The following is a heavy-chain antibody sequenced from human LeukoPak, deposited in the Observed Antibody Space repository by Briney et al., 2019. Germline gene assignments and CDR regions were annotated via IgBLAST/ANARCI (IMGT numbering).Heavy chain of an antibody. V-gene: IGHV3-23*01. J-gene: IGHJ4*02. D-gene: IGHD4-17*01. CDR1: GFTFSSYA. CDR2: ISGSGGGT. Sequence: GGSLRLSCAASGFTFSSYAMSWVRQAPGKGLEWVSAISGSGGGTYYADSVKGRFTISRDNSKNTLYLQMNSLRAEDTAVYYCAKDHTVTNIIDYWGQGTLVTVSS. CDR3: AKDHTVTNIIDY.